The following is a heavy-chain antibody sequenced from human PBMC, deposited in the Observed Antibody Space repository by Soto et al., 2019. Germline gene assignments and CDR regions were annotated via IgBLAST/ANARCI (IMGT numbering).Heavy chain of an antibody. CDR1: GGSISSYY. V-gene: IGHV4-59*01. J-gene: IGHJ4*02. Sequence: PSETLSLTCTVSGGSISSYYCSWIRQPPGKGLEXIGXXYXXGXTXXXPXXXSRVTISVDTSKNQFSLKLSSVTAADTAVYYCARHLDCGGDCYLDYWGQGTLVTVSS. CDR3: ARHLDCGGDCYLDY. D-gene: IGHD2-21*02. CDR2: XYXXGXT.